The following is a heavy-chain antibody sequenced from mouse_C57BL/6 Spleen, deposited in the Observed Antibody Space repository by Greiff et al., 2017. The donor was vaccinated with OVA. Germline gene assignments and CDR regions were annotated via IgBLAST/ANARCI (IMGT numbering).Heavy chain of an antibody. CDR2: IYPGDGDT. J-gene: IGHJ3*01. V-gene: IGHV1-82*01. CDR3: ARGGSAWFAY. Sequence: VQLQQSGPELVKPGASVKISCKASGYAFSSYWMNWVKQRPGKGLEWIGRIYPGDGDTNYNGKFKGKATLTADKSSSTPYMQLSSLTSEDSAVYFCARGGSAWFAYWGQGTLVTVSA. CDR1: GYAFSSYW.